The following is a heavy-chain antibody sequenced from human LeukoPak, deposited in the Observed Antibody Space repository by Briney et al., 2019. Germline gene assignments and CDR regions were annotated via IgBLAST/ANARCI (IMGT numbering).Heavy chain of an antibody. CDR1: GFTFSSYG. V-gene: IGHV3-30*02. Sequence: PGGSLRLSCAASGFTFSSYGMHWVRQAPGKGLEWVAFIRYDGSNKYYADSVKGRFTISRDNSKNTLYLQMNSLRAEDTAVYYCAKGSYYDSSGYYFTNWYFDLWGRGTLVTVSS. J-gene: IGHJ2*01. CDR2: IRYDGSNK. D-gene: IGHD3-22*01. CDR3: AKGSYYDSSGYYFTNWYFDL.